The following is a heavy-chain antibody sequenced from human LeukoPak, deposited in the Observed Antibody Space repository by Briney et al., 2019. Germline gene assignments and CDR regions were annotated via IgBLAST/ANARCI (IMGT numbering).Heavy chain of an antibody. V-gene: IGHV4-59*01. CDR2: IYYSGST. D-gene: IGHD4-11*01. CDR3: ARWSTDYLGPLGGGVFDY. Sequence: SETLSLTCTVSGGSISSYYWSWIRQPPGKGLECIGYIYYSGSTNYNPSLKSRVTISVDTSKNQFSLKLSSVTAADTAVYYCARWSTDYLGPLGGGVFDYWGQGTLVTVSS. CDR1: GGSISSYY. J-gene: IGHJ4*02.